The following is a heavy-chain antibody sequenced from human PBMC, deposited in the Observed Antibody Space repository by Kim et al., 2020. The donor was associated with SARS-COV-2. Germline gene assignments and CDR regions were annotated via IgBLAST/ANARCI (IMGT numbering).Heavy chain of an antibody. CDR3: VKEALVRRSTWDDS. Sequence: GGSLILSCAASGFIFSNYGMHWLRQAPGKGLEWVAVVSYDGKVQYYGDSVKGRFTISRDNSKNTVYLQMNSLRVEDTAVYFCVKEALVRRSTWDDSWGQGTLVTVSS. CDR1: GFIFSNYG. D-gene: IGHD2-2*01. J-gene: IGHJ4*02. V-gene: IGHV3-30*18. CDR2: VSYDGKVQ.